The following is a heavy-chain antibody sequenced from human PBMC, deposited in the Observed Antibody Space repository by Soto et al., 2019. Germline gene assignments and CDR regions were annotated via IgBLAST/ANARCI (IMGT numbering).Heavy chain of an antibody. CDR3: ARKAVTTYYYYYYGMDV. CDR2: IYYSGST. V-gene: IGHV4-31*03. J-gene: IGHJ6*02. CDR1: GGSISSGGYY. D-gene: IGHD4-4*01. Sequence: QVQLQESGPGLVKPSQTLSLTCTVSGGSISSGGYYWSWIRRHPGRGLEWIGYIYYSGSTYYNPSLKSRVTISVDTSKNQFSLKLSSVTAADTAVYYCARKAVTTYYYYYYGMDVWGQGTTVTVSS.